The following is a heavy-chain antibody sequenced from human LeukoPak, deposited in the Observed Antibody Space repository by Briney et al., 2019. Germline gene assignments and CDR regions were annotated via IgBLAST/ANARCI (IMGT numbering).Heavy chain of an antibody. D-gene: IGHD1-14*01. CDR3: ARFGSRPY. CDR2: INPSGVST. J-gene: IGHJ4*02. Sequence: LEWMGIINPSGVSTSYAQKFQGRVTMTRDTSTSTVYMELSSLRSEATAVYYCARFGSRPYWGQGTLVTVSS. V-gene: IGHV1-46*01.